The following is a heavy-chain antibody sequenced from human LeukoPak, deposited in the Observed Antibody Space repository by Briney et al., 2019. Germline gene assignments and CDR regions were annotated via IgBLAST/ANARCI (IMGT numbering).Heavy chain of an antibody. J-gene: IGHJ4*02. D-gene: IGHD7-27*01. V-gene: IGHV3-23*01. CDR3: AKDGGLWVSAHWGDS. Sequence: GGSLRLSCAASGFTFSDYYMSWVRQAPGKGLKWVSTITTGGPNTYYADSVKGRFTVSRDDSKNTLYLQMNSLRAEDTAVYYCAKDGGLWVSAHWGDSWGRGTLVTVSS. CDR2: ITTGGPNT. CDR1: GFTFSDYY.